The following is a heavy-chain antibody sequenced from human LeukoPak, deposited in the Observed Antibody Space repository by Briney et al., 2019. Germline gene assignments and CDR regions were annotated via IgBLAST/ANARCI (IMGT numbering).Heavy chain of an antibody. CDR3: TTDRYYDNSELQFQH. V-gene: IGHV1-69*13. CDR1: GGTFSSYA. CDR2: IIPIFGTA. J-gene: IGHJ1*01. D-gene: IGHD3-22*01. Sequence: GASVKVSCKASGGTFSSYAISWVRQAPGQGLEWMGGIIPIFGTANYAQKFQGRVTITADESTSTAYMELSSLRSEDTAVYYCTTDRYYDNSELQFQHWGQGTLVTVSS.